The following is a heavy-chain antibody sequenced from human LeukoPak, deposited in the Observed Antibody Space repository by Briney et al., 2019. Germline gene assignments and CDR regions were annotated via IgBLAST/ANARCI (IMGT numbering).Heavy chain of an antibody. V-gene: IGHV4-39*07. J-gene: IGHJ4*02. Sequence: PSETLSLTCTVSGASVGTTSDYWGWIRQPPGKGLEWIGEINHSGSTNYNPSLKSRVTISVDTSKNQFSLKLSSVTAADTAVYYCARSIRSGSYSPSFGYWGQGTLVTVSS. D-gene: IGHD1-26*01. CDR1: GASVGTTSDY. CDR3: ARSIRSGSYSPSFGY. CDR2: INHSGST.